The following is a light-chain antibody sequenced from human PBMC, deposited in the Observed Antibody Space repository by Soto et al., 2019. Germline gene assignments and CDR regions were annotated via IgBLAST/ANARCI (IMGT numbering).Light chain of an antibody. Sequence: DIELTQSPSSLSSSLGDRATISCRASQTISTYLNWYQQKPGKAPNLLIYAASRLQSGVPPRFSGSGSGTDFTLTISSLQPEDFETYYCQQSHSIPYTFGQGTKLDIK. J-gene: IGKJ2*01. CDR2: AAS. V-gene: IGKV1-39*01. CDR3: QQSHSIPYT. CDR1: QTISTY.